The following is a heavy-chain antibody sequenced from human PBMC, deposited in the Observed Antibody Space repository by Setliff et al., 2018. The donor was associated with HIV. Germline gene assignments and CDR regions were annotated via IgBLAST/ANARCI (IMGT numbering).Heavy chain of an antibody. V-gene: IGHV3-7*01. CDR3: ARDVSWRVRTYIDY. J-gene: IGHJ4*02. D-gene: IGHD3-3*01. CDR1: GFTFSSYS. CDR2: MKEDGSEK. Sequence: LSCAASGFTFSSYSMSWVRQAPGKGLEWVANMKEDGSEKYYVDSVKGRVTISRDNAKNSLCLQMNSLTAEDTAVYYCARDVSWRVRTYIDYWGQGALVTVSS.